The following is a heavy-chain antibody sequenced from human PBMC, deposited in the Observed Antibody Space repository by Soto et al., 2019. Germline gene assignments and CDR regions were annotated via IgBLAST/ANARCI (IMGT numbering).Heavy chain of an antibody. D-gene: IGHD2-15*01. CDR3: AKTRVSSSSCNGFYGVDV. CDR2: ISGGGDTT. V-gene: IGHV3-23*01. CDR1: GLTFSSYA. J-gene: IGHJ6*02. Sequence: EVQLLESGGGLVQPGGSLRLSCAASGLTFSSYAMTWVRQAPGKGLEWVSAISGGGDTTYYTDSVKGRFTISRDNSKNTLYLQMNSLRAEDTAVYYCAKTRVSSSSCNGFYGVDVWGQGTRVTVSS.